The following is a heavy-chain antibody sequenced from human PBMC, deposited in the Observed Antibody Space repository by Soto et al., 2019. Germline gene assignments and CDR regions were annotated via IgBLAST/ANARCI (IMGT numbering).Heavy chain of an antibody. CDR2: TGSGTGPG. CDR3: ARRDSGGFYRFFDS. V-gene: IGHV1-69*06. CDR1: GGSLSTNP. J-gene: IGHJ4*02. Sequence: SVKVSCKASGGSLSTNPISWVRQAPGQGLEWMGGTGSGTGPGNHVQKFQGRLTVTADKSTSTVYMELTNLSSEDTAVYYCARRDSGGFYRFFDSWGQGTLVTVSS. D-gene: IGHD2-15*01.